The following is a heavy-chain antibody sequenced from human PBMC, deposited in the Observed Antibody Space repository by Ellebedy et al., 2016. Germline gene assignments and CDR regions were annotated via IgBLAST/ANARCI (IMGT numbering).Heavy chain of an antibody. J-gene: IGHJ3*02. CDR1: GFTFSSYA. V-gene: IGHV3-23*01. Sequence: GESLKISCAASGFTFSSYAMSWVRQAPGKGLEWVSAITGSGGSTYYADSVKGRFTISRDNAKNSLYLQMNSLRAEDTAVYYCARARTVDAFDIWGQGTMVTVSS. CDR2: ITGSGGST. CDR3: ARARTVDAFDI. D-gene: IGHD4-17*01.